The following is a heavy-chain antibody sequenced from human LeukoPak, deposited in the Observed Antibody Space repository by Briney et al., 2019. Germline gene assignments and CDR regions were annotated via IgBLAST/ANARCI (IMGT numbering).Heavy chain of an antibody. CDR1: GFTVSSNY. D-gene: IGHD4-17*01. J-gene: IGHJ6*04. CDR2: IYSGGST. V-gene: IGHV3-53*01. Sequence: GGSLRLSCAASGFTVSSNYMSWVRQAPGKGLEWVSVIYSGGSTYYADSVTGRFTISRDNSKNTLYLQMNSLRAEDTAVYYCARDRHGDYSPDYYSSGMDVWGKGTTVTVPS. CDR3: ARDRHGDYSPDYYSSGMDV.